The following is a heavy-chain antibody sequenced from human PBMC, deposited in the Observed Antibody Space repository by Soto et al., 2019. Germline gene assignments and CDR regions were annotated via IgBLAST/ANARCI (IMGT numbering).Heavy chain of an antibody. CDR1: GGSVSTNNW. CDR2: IYYSGST. V-gene: IGHV4-4*02. Sequence: SETLSLTWAVSGGSVSTNNWWHWVRQPPGKELEWIGGIYYSGSTNYNPSLKSRVTISVDTSKNQFSLKLSSVTAADTAVYYRATYGDQEFWGQGTLVTVSS. J-gene: IGHJ4*02. CDR3: ATYGDQEF. D-gene: IGHD4-17*01.